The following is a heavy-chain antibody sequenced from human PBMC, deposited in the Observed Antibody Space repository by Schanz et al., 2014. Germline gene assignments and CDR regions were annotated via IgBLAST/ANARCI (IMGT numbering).Heavy chain of an antibody. D-gene: IGHD3-3*01. CDR3: ARQPGRITVSGVVSNWFDP. CDR1: GFTVSNSY. CDR2: IYSGGST. V-gene: IGHV3-53*01. J-gene: IGHJ5*02. Sequence: DVQLVDSGGGLVQPGGSLRLSCAASGFTVSNSYIHWVRQAPGKGLEWVAVIYSGGSTFYTDSVKGRFTISRDNSKNTLYLQMNSLRVEDTAVYYCARQPGRITVSGVVSNWFDPWGQGTLVTVSS.